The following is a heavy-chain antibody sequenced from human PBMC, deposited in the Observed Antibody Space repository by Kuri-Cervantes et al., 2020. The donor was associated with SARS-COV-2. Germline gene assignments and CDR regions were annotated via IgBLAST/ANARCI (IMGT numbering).Heavy chain of an antibody. V-gene: IGHV4-30-2*01. CDR1: GGSISSGGYS. D-gene: IGHD6-13*01. J-gene: IGHJ3*02. Sequence: LRLSCAVSGGSISSGGYSWSWIRQPPGKGLEWIGYIYHSGSTYYNPSLKSRVTISVDRSKNQFSLKLSSVTAADTAVYYCARAPTRIAAAGFSFDIWGQGTMVTVSS. CDR2: IYHSGST. CDR3: ARAPTRIAAAGFSFDI.